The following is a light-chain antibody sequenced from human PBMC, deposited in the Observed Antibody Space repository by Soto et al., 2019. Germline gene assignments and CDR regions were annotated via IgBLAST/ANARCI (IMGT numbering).Light chain of an antibody. CDR2: GAS. J-gene: IGKJ2*01. CDR3: QQYNNWPPYT. CDR1: RSVSSN. V-gene: IGKV3-15*01. Sequence: EILMTQSPATLSVSPGERVTLSCRASRSVSSNLAWYQQKPGQAPRLLLYGASTRATGIPARFSGSGSGIEFTHTISSLQSEDFAVYYCQQYNNWPPYTFGQGTKLEIK.